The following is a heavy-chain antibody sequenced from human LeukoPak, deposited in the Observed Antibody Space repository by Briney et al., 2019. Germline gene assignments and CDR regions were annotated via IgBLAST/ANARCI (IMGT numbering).Heavy chain of an antibody. J-gene: IGHJ5*02. Sequence: GASVTVSCKASGYTFTDSYIHWVRQAPGQGLEWMGWINPKSGGTNYAQKFQGRVTMTRDTSISTAYMELSRLISDDTAVYYCAGDLGIAAAGAINWFDPWGQGTLVTVSS. V-gene: IGHV1-2*02. CDR2: INPKSGGT. D-gene: IGHD6-13*01. CDR3: AGDLGIAAAGAINWFDP. CDR1: GYTFTDSY.